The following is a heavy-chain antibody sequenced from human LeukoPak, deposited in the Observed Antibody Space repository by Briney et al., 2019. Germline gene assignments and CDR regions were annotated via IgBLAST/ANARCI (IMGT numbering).Heavy chain of an antibody. V-gene: IGHV4-30-2*01. CDR1: GGSISSGGYS. J-gene: IGHJ6*02. CDR2: IYHSGST. Sequence: PSETLSLTCAVSGGSISSGGYSWSWIRQPPGQGLEWIGYIYHSGSTYYNPSLKSRVTISVDRSKNQFSLKLSSVTAADTAVYYCARDSRDYGMDVWGQGTTVTVSS. CDR3: ARDSRDYGMDV.